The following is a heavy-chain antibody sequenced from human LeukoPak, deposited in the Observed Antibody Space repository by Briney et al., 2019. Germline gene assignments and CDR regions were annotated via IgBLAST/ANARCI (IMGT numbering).Heavy chain of an antibody. Sequence: SETLSLTCTVSGGSISSGGYYWSWIRQHPGKGLEWIGYIYYSGSTYYNPSLKSRVTISVDTSKNQFSLKLSSVTAADTAVYYCARADTAMVTIDHWGQGTLVTVSS. J-gene: IGHJ4*02. CDR3: ARADTAMVTIDH. D-gene: IGHD5-18*01. CDR1: GGSISSGGYY. V-gene: IGHV4-31*03. CDR2: IYYSGST.